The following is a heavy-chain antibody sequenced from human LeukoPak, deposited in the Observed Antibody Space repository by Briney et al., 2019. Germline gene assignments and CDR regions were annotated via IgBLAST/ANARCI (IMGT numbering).Heavy chain of an antibody. J-gene: IGHJ6*03. Sequence: PGGSLRLSCAASGFTFSSYNMNWVRQAPGKGLEWVSYIISSSTTIYYADSVKGRFTISRDNAKNSLYLQMNSLRAEDTAVYYCARGTLAAAIYWVNHYYMDVWGKGTTVTVSS. V-gene: IGHV3-48*04. CDR1: GFTFSSYN. D-gene: IGHD2-2*02. CDR2: IISSSTTI. CDR3: ARGTLAAAIYWVNHYYMDV.